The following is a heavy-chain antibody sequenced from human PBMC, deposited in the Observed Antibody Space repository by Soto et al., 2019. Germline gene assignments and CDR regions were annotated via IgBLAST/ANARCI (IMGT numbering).Heavy chain of an antibody. CDR2: INHSGST. Sequence: SETLSLTCAVYGGSFSGYYWTWIRQPPGTGLEWIGEINHSGSTNYNPSLKSRVTISVDTSKNQFSLKLTSVTAEDTAVYYCERDIGGYSGYANDYWGQGTLVTVSS. V-gene: IGHV4-34*01. D-gene: IGHD5-12*01. CDR3: ERDIGGYSGYANDY. CDR1: GGSFSGYY. J-gene: IGHJ4*02.